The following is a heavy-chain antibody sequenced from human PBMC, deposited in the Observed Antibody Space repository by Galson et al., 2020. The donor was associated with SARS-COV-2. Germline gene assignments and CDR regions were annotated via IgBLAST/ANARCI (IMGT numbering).Heavy chain of an antibody. CDR2: IKQDGSAK. Sequence: GGSLRLSCAASGFTFSSYWMSWVRQAPGKGLEWVANIKQDGSAKYYVDSVKGRFTISRNNAKKSLYLKMNSLRAEDTAVDYCVREGGDWWSDWFERWGQGTLVTVSS. CDR3: VREGGDWWSDWFER. D-gene: IGHD2-8*02. CDR1: GFTFSSYW. J-gene: IGHJ5*02. V-gene: IGHV3-7*03.